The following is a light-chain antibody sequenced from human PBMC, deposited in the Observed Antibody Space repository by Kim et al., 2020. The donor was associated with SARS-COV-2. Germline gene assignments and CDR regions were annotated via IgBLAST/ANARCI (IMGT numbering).Light chain of an antibody. J-gene: IGKJ5*01. CDR1: EGIKDY. Sequence: DVQLTQSPSSLSASVGDRVTITCQASEGIKDYLNWYQFKPGKAPKLLIYDFSYLQTGVPSRFSGTKSGTQFTPIINGLQPDDFATYVCHQYSRLPMTFGQGTRLEIK. CDR3: HQYSRLPMT. V-gene: IGKV1-33*01. CDR2: DFS.